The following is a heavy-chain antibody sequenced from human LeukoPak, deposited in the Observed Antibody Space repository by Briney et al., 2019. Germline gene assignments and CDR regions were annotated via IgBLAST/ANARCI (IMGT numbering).Heavy chain of an antibody. CDR3: ASTSYGSGSYPYYFDY. Sequence: SETLSLTCTVSGGSISSSSYYWGWIRQPPGKGLEWIGRIYYSGSPYYNPSLKSRVTIPVATSKNQFSLKLTSVTAADTAVYYCASTSYGSGSYPYYFDYWGQGTLVTVSS. CDR2: IYYSGSP. J-gene: IGHJ4*02. CDR1: GGSISSSSYY. V-gene: IGHV4-39*01. D-gene: IGHD3-10*01.